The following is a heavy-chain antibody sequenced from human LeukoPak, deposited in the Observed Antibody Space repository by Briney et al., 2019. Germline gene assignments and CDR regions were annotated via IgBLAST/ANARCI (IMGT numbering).Heavy chain of an antibody. D-gene: IGHD3-16*02. CDR2: ISSSSSYI. CDR3: ASYGLGSYPQFDP. CDR1: GFTFSSYS. V-gene: IGHV3-21*01. J-gene: IGHJ5*02. Sequence: GGSLRLSCAASGFTFSSYSMNWVRQAPGKGLEWVSSISSSSSYIYYADSVKGRFTISKDNAKNSLYLQMNSLRAEDTAVYYCASYGLGSYPQFDPWGQGTLVTVSS.